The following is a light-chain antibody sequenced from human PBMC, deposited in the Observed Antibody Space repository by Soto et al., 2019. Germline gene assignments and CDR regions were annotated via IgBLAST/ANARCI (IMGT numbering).Light chain of an antibody. J-gene: IGKJ4*01. V-gene: IGKV3-20*01. Sequence: EIVLTQSPDTLSLSPGERATLSCRASQRVTSNYLAWYQQNPGQAPRFLIYDASSRATGIPERFSGSGSGTVFPLTISGRKPEDSGVYYCQKFRSSPRPFGGGTRLETK. CDR1: QRVTSNY. CDR2: DAS. CDR3: QKFRSSPRP.